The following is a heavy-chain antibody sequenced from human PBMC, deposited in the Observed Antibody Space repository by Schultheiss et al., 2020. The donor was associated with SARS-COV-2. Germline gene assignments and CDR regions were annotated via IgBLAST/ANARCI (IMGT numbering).Heavy chain of an antibody. D-gene: IGHD1-14*01. CDR2: INPNSGGT. Sequence: ASVKVSCKASGYTFTDYYMHWVRQAPGQGLDWMGWINPNSGGTNYAQNFQGWVTMTGDTSISTAYMELSSLRSDDTAVYYCARDGGEDGNRQTGVGYYYYYYGMDVWGQGTTVTVSS. V-gene: IGHV1-2*04. J-gene: IGHJ6*02. CDR1: GYTFTDYY. CDR3: ARDGGEDGNRQTGVGYYYYYYGMDV.